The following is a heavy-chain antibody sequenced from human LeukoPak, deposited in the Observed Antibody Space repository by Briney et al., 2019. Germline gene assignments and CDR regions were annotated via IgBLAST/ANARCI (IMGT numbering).Heavy chain of an antibody. CDR2: IYYSGST. D-gene: IGHD3-22*01. J-gene: IGHJ3*02. Sequence: PSETLSLTCTVSGGSISSYYWSWIRQPPGKGLEWIGYIYYSGSTNYNPSLKSRVTISVDTSKNQFSLKLSSVTAADTAVYYCARISNSGYNSRGAFDIWGQGTMVTVSS. CDR3: ARISNSGYNSRGAFDI. V-gene: IGHV4-59*01. CDR1: GGSISSYY.